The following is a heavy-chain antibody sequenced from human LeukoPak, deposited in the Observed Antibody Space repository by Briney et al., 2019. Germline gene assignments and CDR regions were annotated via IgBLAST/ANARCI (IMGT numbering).Heavy chain of an antibody. CDR3: ARDSGSSTSEQSGWFDP. CDR1: GGSISSHY. V-gene: IGHV4-59*11. D-gene: IGHD2-2*01. J-gene: IGHJ5*02. CDR2: IYYSGST. Sequence: PSETLSLTCTVSGGSISSHYWSWIRQPPGKGLEWIGYIYYSGSTNYNPSLKSRVTISVDTSKNQFSLKLSSVPAADTAVYYCARDSGSSTSEQSGWFDPWGQGTLVTVSS.